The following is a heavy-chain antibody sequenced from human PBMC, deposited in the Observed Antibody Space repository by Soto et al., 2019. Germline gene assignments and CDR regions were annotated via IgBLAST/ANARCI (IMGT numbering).Heavy chain of an antibody. J-gene: IGHJ4*02. CDR1: GGSINSGGYY. D-gene: IGHD3-16*01. V-gene: IGHV4-31*03. Sequence: TLSLTCTVSGGSINSGGYYWTWIRQHPGKGLEWIGYIFYSRTTSYNPSLKSRVTISGDTSKNQFSLTLRAVTAADSAVYYCARESPGEPAYYFDFWGQGTPVTVS. CDR2: IFYSRTT. CDR3: ARESPGEPAYYFDF.